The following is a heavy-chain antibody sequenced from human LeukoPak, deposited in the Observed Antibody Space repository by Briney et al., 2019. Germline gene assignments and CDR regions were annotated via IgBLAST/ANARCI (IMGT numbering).Heavy chain of an antibody. CDR3: ARGSTSWPYYFDY. CDR1: GFTFSSYS. J-gene: IGHJ4*02. Sequence: GGSLRLSCAASGFTFSSYSMNWVRQAPGKGLEWVSYIGSSSSTIYYADSVKGRFTISRDNAKNSLYLQMNSLRAEDTAVYYCARGSTSWPYYFDYWGQGTLVTVSS. D-gene: IGHD2-2*01. V-gene: IGHV3-48*01. CDR2: IGSSSSTI.